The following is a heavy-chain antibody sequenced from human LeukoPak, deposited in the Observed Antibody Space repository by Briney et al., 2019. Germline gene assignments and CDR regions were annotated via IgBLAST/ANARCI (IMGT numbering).Heavy chain of an antibody. CDR2: INPSGGST. V-gene: IGHV1-46*01. D-gene: IGHD6-13*01. CDR3: ARDKPHSSFRKRIAAAGRSYYFDY. Sequence: ASVKVSCKASGYTFTSYYMHWVRQAPGQGLEWMGIINPSGGSTSYAQKFQGRVTMTRDTSTSTAYMELSSLRSEDTAVYYCARDKPHSSFRKRIAAAGRSYYFDYWGQGTLVTVSS. CDR1: GYTFTSYY. J-gene: IGHJ4*02.